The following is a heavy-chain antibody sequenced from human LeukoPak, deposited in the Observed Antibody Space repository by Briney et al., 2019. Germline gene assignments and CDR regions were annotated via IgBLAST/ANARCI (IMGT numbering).Heavy chain of an antibody. CDR3: ARDFRVVRGVIIPCDY. Sequence: GGSLRLSCAASGFTFSSYWMSWVRQAPGKGLEWVANIKQDGSEKYYVDSVKGRFTISRDNAKNSLYLQMNSLRAEDTAVYYCARDFRVVRGVIIPCDYWGQGTLVTVSS. CDR2: IKQDGSEK. V-gene: IGHV3-7*01. D-gene: IGHD3-10*01. J-gene: IGHJ4*02. CDR1: GFTFSSYW.